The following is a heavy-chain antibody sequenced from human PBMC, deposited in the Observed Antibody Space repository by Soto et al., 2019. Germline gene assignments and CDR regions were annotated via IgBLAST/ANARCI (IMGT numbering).Heavy chain of an antibody. Sequence: QVQLVESGGGVEQPGRSLRLACAASGFTFNNYGMHWVRQAPGKGLEWVAVIWNDGNGYYYANSVKGRFTISRDNSKNTVYLQMSSLRAEDTAVYYCARRQISPPTRGAASARGGMDVWGQGTTVTVSS. D-gene: IGHD6-13*01. V-gene: IGHV3-33*01. CDR1: GFTFNNYG. CDR2: IWNDGNGY. CDR3: ARRQISPPTRGAASARGGMDV. J-gene: IGHJ6*02.